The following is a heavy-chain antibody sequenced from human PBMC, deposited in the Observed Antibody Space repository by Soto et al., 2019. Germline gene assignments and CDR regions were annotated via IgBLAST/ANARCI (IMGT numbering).Heavy chain of an antibody. V-gene: IGHV3-23*01. D-gene: IGHD6-13*01. J-gene: IGHJ4*02. Sequence: AGSLRLSCVGSGFNFRIYTMNWVRQAPGKGPEWVSAISGSGGSTYYADSVKGRFTISRDNSKNTLYLQMNSLRAEDTAVYYCAKVIAAAVDYWGQGTMVTVSS. CDR2: ISGSGGST. CDR3: AKVIAAAVDY. CDR1: GFNFRIYT.